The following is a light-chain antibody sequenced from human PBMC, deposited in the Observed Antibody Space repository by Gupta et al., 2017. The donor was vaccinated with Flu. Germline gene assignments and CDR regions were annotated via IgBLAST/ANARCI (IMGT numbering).Light chain of an antibody. J-gene: IGKJ3*01. V-gene: IGKV1-12*01. CDR3: QQATWT. CDR1: QGISSW. Sequence: DIQMTQSPSSVSASVGDRVTITFRASQGISSWLAWYQQKPWKDHKLLIYPAASLQSEVRSRVRGREYGTDFTSNCRRLKTEDFEHDYGQQATWTFGQGTKVDIK. CDR2: PAA.